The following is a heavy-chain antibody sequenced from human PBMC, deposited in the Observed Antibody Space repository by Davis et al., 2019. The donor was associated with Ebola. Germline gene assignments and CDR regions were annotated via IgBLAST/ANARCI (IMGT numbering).Heavy chain of an antibody. V-gene: IGHV1-69*13. CDR2: IIPMSGIG. J-gene: IGHJ4*02. D-gene: IGHD3-22*01. CDR1: GGTFSSYA. CDR3: ANLRPYYYDSSGYYSSYYFDY. Sequence: AASVKVSCKASGGTFSSYAISWVRQAPGQGLEWMGRIIPMSGIGNYAQKFQGRVTITADESTSTAYMELSSLRSEDTAVYYCANLRPYYYDSSGYYSSYYFDYWGQGTLVTVSS.